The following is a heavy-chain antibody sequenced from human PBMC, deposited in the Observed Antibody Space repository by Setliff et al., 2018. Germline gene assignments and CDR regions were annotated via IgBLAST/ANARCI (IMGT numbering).Heavy chain of an antibody. V-gene: IGHV4-34*01. D-gene: IGHD2-8*02. CDR2: VNHSGST. CDR1: GGSFSIYY. CDR3: TVYSTGSSKDHY. Sequence: SETLSLTCAVYGGSFSIYYWIWIRQPPGKGLEWIGEVNHSGSTNYNPSLKSRVTISVDTSKNQFSLKLSSVTAADTALYYCTVYSTGSSKDHYWGQGTPVTVSS. J-gene: IGHJ4*02.